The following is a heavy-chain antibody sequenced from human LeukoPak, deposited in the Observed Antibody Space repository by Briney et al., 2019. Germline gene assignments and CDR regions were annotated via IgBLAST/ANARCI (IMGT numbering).Heavy chain of an antibody. CDR3: ARHHPAAAGDAFDI. Sequence: SQTLSLTCAISGDSVSSNSAAWNWIRQSPSGGLEWLGRTYYRSKWYNDYAVSVKSRITINPDTSKNQFSLQLNSVTAADTAVYYCARHHPAAAGDAFDIWGQGTMVTVSS. CDR1: GDSVSSNSAA. CDR2: TYYRSKWYN. J-gene: IGHJ3*02. D-gene: IGHD6-13*01. V-gene: IGHV6-1*01.